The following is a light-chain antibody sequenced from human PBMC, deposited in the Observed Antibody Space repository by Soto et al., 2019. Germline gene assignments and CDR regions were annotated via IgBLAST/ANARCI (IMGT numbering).Light chain of an antibody. V-gene: IGLV2-14*01. CDR1: SSDVGGYNY. CDR3: ISYTSTSTDV. J-gene: IGLJ1*01. Sequence: QSALTQPASVSGSPGQSITISCTGTSSDVGGYNYVSWYQQHPGKAPKLMIYDVSNRPSGVSNRFSGSESGNTASLTISGLQAEDEADYYCISYTSTSTDVFGTGTKLTVL. CDR2: DVS.